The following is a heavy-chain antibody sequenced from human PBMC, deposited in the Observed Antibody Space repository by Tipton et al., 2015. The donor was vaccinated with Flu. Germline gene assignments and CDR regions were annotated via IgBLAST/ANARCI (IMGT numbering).Heavy chain of an antibody. V-gene: IGHV1-18*04. D-gene: IGHD2-2*01. J-gene: IGHJ4*02. CDR3: ARPGGPAAINPFSYFDY. CDR1: GYTLISYG. CDR2: ISAYNGDT. Sequence: QSGAEVKKPGASVKVSCKASGYTLISYGISWVRQAPGQGLERMGWISAYNGDTNYAQKVQGRVTMTTDTSTNTAYMELRSLRSDDTAVYYCARPGGPAAINPFSYFDYWGQGALVTVSS.